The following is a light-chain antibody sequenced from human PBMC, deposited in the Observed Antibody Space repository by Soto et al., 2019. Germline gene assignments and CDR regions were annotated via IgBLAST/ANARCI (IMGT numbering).Light chain of an antibody. V-gene: IGKV1-33*01. Sequence: DIQMTQSPCSLSASVGDRVTITCQASHDIINYLNWFQQKPGEAPKLLIFDAFKLETGVPSRFSGSGSGTDFTLTISSLQPEDIATYYCQQYDNLSVTFGGGTKVDIK. CDR2: DAF. CDR3: QQYDNLSVT. J-gene: IGKJ4*01. CDR1: HDIINY.